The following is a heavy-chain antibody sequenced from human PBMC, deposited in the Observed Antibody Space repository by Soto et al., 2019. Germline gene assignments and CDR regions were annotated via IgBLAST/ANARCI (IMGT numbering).Heavy chain of an antibody. Sequence: GASVKVSFKASGGTLCSYAITCGRQATGQGLEWMCGIIPIFGTANYAQKFQGRVTITADESTSTAYMELSSLRSEDTAVYYCARDDIVVVVAATKTTHYYYGMDVWGQGTTVTVSS. D-gene: IGHD2-15*01. J-gene: IGHJ6*02. CDR3: ARDDIVVVVAATKTTHYYYGMDV. CDR1: GGTLCSYA. V-gene: IGHV1-69*13. CDR2: IIPIFGTA.